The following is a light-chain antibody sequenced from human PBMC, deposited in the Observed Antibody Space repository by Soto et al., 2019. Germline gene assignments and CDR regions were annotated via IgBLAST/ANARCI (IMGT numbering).Light chain of an antibody. V-gene: IGLV2-23*01. CDR2: EDT. J-gene: IGLJ2*01. CDR3: CSHAGGWV. Sequence: QSVLTQPASVSGSPGQSITISCTGTGSAVGSHNLVSWYQHHPGKAPKVMIYEDTKRPSGVSGRFSASKSGNTASLTISGLQADDEAAYYCCSHAGGWVFGGGTKLTVL. CDR1: GSAVGSHNL.